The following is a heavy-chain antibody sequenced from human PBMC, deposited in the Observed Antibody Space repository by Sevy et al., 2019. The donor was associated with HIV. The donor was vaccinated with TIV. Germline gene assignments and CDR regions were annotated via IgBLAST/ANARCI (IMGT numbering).Heavy chain of an antibody. CDR1: GFTFSTYG. Sequence: GGSLRLSCAASGFTFSTYGMHWVRQAPGKGLEWVAFIRFDGSIKYYRDSVKGRLTISRDNSKNTLYLQMNSLRAEDTAVYFCAKVLHIVEIPAAIDYYYGMDVWAQGTTVTVSS. J-gene: IGHJ6*02. V-gene: IGHV3-30*02. D-gene: IGHD2-2*01. CDR3: AKVLHIVEIPAAIDYYYGMDV. CDR2: IRFDGSIK.